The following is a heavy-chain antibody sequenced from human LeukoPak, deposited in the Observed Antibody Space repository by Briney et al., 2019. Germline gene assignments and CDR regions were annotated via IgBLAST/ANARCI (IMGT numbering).Heavy chain of an antibody. V-gene: IGHV1-69*04. D-gene: IGHD3-22*01. CDR2: IIPILGIA. Sequence: ASVKVSCKASGGTFSSYAISWVRQAPGQGLEWMGRIIPILGIANYAQKFQGRVTITADKSTSTAYMELSSLRSEDTAVYYCARGFADYYDSSGYFRFDYWGQGTLVTVSS. J-gene: IGHJ4*02. CDR1: GGTFSSYA. CDR3: ARGFADYYDSSGYFRFDY.